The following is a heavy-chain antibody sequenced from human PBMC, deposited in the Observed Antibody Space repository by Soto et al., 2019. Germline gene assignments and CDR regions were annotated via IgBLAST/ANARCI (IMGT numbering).Heavy chain of an antibody. CDR2: INAGNGNT. D-gene: IGHD3-3*01. Sequence: GGSVKVSCKASGYTFTSYAMHWVRQAPGQRLEWMGWINAGNGNTKYSQKFQGRVTITRDTSASTAYMELSSLRSEDTAVYYCARDLSTIYDFWSGYYTAYYYYGMDVWGQGTTVTVSS. CDR1: GYTFTSYA. CDR3: ARDLSTIYDFWSGYYTAYYYYGMDV. V-gene: IGHV1-3*01. J-gene: IGHJ6*02.